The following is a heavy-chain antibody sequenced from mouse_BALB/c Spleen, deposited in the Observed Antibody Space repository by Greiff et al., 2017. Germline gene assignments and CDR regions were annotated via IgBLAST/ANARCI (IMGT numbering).Heavy chain of an antibody. V-gene: IGHV5-17*02. CDR2: ISSGSSTI. J-gene: IGHJ3*01. Sequence: EVKVVESGGGLVQPGGSRKLSCAASGFTFSSFGMYWVRQAPEKGLEWVAYISSGSSTIYYADTVKGRFTISRDNPKNTLYLQMTSLRSEDTAVYYCARDGYYLFAYWGQGTLVTVSA. CDR3: ARDGYYLFAY. D-gene: IGHD2-3*01. CDR1: GFTFSSFG.